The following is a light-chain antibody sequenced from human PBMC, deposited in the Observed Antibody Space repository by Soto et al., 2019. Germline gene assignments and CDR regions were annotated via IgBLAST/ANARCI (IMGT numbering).Light chain of an antibody. CDR2: GNN. J-gene: IGLJ1*01. Sequence: QSVLTQPPSMAGAPGRRATISCTGSSANIGAAYNVDWYQQLPGTAPKLLIYGNNNRPSGVPARFSGSKSGTSASLAIAGLQAEDEGDYYCQSYDSSLSGDVFGTGTKVTVL. CDR1: SANIGAAYN. V-gene: IGLV1-40*01. CDR3: QSYDSSLSGDV.